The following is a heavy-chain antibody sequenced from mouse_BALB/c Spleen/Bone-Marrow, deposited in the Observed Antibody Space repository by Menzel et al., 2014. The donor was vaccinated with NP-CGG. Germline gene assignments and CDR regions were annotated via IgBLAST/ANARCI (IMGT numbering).Heavy chain of an antibody. CDR1: GFTFSNYG. D-gene: IGHD2-13*01. CDR2: INSNGGTT. Sequence: VHVKQSGGGLVQPGGSLKLSCAASGFTFSNYGMSWVRRTPDKRLDLVATINSNGGTTYYPDSVKGRFTISRDNAKNTLYLQMSSLKSEDTAMYFCARGLYYVAYGPGFAYWGQGTLVTVSA. J-gene: IGHJ3*01. CDR3: ARGLYYVAYGPGFAY. V-gene: IGHV5-6-3*01.